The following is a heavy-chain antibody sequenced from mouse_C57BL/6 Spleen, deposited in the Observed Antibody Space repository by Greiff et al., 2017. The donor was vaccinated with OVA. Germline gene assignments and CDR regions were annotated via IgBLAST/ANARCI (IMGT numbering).Heavy chain of an antibody. J-gene: IGHJ2*01. CDR3: TIFPFITTALDY. Sequence: VQLKESGAELVRPGASVKLSCTASGFNIKDYYMHWVKQRPEQGLEWIGRIDPEDGDTEYALKFQGKATMTADTSSNTAYLQLSSLTSEDTAVYYCTIFPFITTALDYWGQGTTLTVSS. CDR2: IDPEDGDT. D-gene: IGHD1-1*01. V-gene: IGHV14-1*01. CDR1: GFNIKDYY.